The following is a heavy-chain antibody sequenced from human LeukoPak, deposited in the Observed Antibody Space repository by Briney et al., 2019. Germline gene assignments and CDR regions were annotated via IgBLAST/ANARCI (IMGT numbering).Heavy chain of an antibody. CDR3: ARVGSGYDLEYYFYYYMDV. V-gene: IGHV3-48*03. CDR1: GFTFSSYE. D-gene: IGHD5-12*01. Sequence: PGGSLRLSCAASGFTFSSYEMNWVRQAPGKGLEWVSYISSSGSTIFYADSPRGRFTISRDNAKNSLYLQMHSLRADDTAVYYCARVGSGYDLEYYFYYYMDVWGKGTTVTISS. J-gene: IGHJ6*03. CDR2: ISSSGSTI.